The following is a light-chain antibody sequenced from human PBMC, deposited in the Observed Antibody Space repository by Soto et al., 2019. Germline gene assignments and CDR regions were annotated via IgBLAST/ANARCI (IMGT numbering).Light chain of an antibody. J-gene: IGKJ4*01. V-gene: IGKV1-39*01. Sequence: DIQMTQSPSSLSASVGDRVTITCRASQSISSYLNWYQQKPGKAPNLLIYAASSLQSGVPSRFSGSGSGTDFTLTISILQPEDFTTYYGQQSYSTPLTFGGGTKVEIK. CDR1: QSISSY. CDR2: AAS. CDR3: QQSYSTPLT.